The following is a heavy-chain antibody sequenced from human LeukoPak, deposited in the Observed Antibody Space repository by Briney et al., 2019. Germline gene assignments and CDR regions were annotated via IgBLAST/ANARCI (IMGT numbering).Heavy chain of an antibody. D-gene: IGHD7-27*01. CDR2: IVPIFGTG. CDR3: ARDHDLTGTYEYLKY. V-gene: IGHV1-69*06. CDR1: GYTFTSYG. Sequence: GASVKVSCKASGYTFTSYGISWVRQAPGQGLEWMGGIVPIFGTGNYAQKFQGRVTITADKSTNTAYMELSSLKSEDTAVYYCARDHDLTGTYEYLKYWGQGTLVSVSS. J-gene: IGHJ1*01.